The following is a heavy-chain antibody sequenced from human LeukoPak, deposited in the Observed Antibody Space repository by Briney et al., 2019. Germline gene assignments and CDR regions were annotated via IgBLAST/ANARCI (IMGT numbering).Heavy chain of an antibody. V-gene: IGHV3-20*01. D-gene: IGHD6-19*01. Sequence: GGSLRLSCAASGFTFDDYGMSWVRQAPGKGLEWVSGINWNGGTTGYADSVKGRFTISRDNAKNSLYLQMNSLRAEDTALYHCARAVAGNGGYYYYCMDVWGKGTTVTVSS. CDR1: GFTFDDYG. CDR3: ARAVAGNGGYYYYCMDV. J-gene: IGHJ6*03. CDR2: INWNGGTT.